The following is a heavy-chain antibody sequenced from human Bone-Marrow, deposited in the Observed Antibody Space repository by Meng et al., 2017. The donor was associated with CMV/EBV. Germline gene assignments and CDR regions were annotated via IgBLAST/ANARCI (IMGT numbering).Heavy chain of an antibody. V-gene: IGHV3-66*02. CDR2: LYSDGNT. D-gene: IGHD3-9*01. CDR1: GFAVTSNQ. J-gene: IGHJ3*01. Sequence: GESLKISCAVAGFAVTSNQMSWVRRAPGKGLEWVSSLYSDGNTYYADFAKGRFTISTDSNTLHLQMNSLRAEDAAVYYCARAESYDVLTDYYDAFDVWGQGTMVTVSS. CDR3: ARAESYDVLTDYYDAFDV.